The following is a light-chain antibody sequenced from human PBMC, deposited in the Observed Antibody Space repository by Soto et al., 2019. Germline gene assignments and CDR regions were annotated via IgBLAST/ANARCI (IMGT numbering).Light chain of an antibody. CDR2: KAS. CDR1: QSISSW. CDR3: QQYNSYPWT. Sequence: DIQMTQSPSTLAASVGDRVTITCRASQSISSWLDWYQQKPGKAPKLLFYKASSLKSGVPSRFIVSGSGTVFFLTITSLQPEYFASYYCQQYNSYPWTFGQGTKVELK. J-gene: IGKJ1*01. V-gene: IGKV1-5*03.